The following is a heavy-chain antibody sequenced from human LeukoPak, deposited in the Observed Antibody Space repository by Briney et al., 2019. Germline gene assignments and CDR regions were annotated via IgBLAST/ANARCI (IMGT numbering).Heavy chain of an antibody. V-gene: IGHV3-30*02. Sequence: GSLRLSCAASGFTFSNYGMHWVRQAPGKGLEWVTFIRYDGDNKYYAHSLKGRFTISRDNAKTSLYLQMNSLRAEDTAVYYCATVVFPAIEYWGQGTLVSVSS. J-gene: IGHJ4*02. CDR2: IRYDGDNK. CDR1: GFTFSNYG. CDR3: ATVVFPAIEY. D-gene: IGHD2-2*01.